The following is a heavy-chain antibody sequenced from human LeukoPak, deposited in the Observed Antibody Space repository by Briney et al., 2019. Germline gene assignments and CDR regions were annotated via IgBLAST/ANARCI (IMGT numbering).Heavy chain of an antibody. V-gene: IGHV1-2*02. Sequence: ASVKVSCKASGYTFNDYYMHWVRQAPGQGLEWMGWIDPYSGGTNYAQKFQGRVTMTGDTSISTAYMELSRLSSDDTAEYYCARGNYYGSGPLFDAWGQGTLVTVSS. CDR3: ARGNYYGSGPLFDA. J-gene: IGHJ5*02. CDR1: GYTFNDYY. D-gene: IGHD3-10*01. CDR2: IDPYSGGT.